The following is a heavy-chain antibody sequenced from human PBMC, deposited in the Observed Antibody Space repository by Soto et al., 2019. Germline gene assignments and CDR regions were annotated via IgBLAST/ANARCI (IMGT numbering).Heavy chain of an antibody. CDR1: GFTFSNYW. Sequence: EVQRVESGGGLVQPGWSLRLSCAGSGFTFSNYWMHWVRQAPGKGLKWVSRIDHDGPTDYADSVRGRFTISIDNAENTLYLQMNSLRPEDTAVYYCVRDSHGDYWGQGTLVTVSS. V-gene: IGHV3-74*01. CDR3: VRDSHGDY. J-gene: IGHJ4*02. CDR2: IDHDGPT.